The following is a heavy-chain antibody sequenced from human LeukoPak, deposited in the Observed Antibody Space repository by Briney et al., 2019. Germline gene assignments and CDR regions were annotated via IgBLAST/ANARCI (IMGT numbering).Heavy chain of an antibody. CDR1: GYTFTGYY. Sequence: ASVKVSCKASGYTFTGYYMHWVRQAPGQGLEWMGWINPNSGDTNYAQKFQGRVTMTRDTSISTAYMELSRLRSDDTAVYYCAGLPGSSGITRYMDVWGKGTTVTISS. D-gene: IGHD3-22*01. J-gene: IGHJ6*03. V-gene: IGHV1-2*02. CDR3: AGLPGSSGITRYMDV. CDR2: INPNSGDT.